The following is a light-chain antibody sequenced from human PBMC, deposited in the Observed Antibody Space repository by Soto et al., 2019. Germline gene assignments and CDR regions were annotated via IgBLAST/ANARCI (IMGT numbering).Light chain of an antibody. CDR1: SSDVGGFNY. CDR3: SSYNTRSSYV. Sequence: QSVLTQPASVSGSPGQSITISCTGTSSDVGGFNYVSWYQQHPGKAPKLLIFDVYSRPSGISNRFSGSKSGNTASLTISGLQDEEEADYSCSSYNTRSSYVFGAGAKVTVL. CDR2: DVY. J-gene: IGLJ1*01. V-gene: IGLV2-14*01.